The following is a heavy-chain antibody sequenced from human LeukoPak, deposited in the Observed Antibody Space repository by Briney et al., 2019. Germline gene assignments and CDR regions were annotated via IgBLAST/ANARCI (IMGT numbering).Heavy chain of an antibody. Sequence: PGGSLRLSCAASGFTFSSYAMTWVRQAPGKGLEWVSGISGSGVYTSYADSVKGRFTISRDNSKNTVYQQMNSLRAEDTALYYCAKDRDGYGPYYFDHWGQGTLVTVSS. V-gene: IGHV3-23*01. D-gene: IGHD5-18*01. J-gene: IGHJ4*02. CDR2: ISGSGVYT. CDR3: AKDRDGYGPYYFDH. CDR1: GFTFSSYA.